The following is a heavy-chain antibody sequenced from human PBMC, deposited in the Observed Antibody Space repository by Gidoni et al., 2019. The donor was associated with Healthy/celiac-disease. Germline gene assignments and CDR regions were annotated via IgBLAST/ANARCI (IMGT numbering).Heavy chain of an antibody. CDR1: GVSISCYY. CDR2: IYYSGST. V-gene: IGHV4-59*08. J-gene: IGHJ6*02. CDR3: ARHTSDSSGYYYYYYGMDV. Sequence: QVQLQESGPGLVKPSETLSLTCPVSGVSISCYYWSWIRQPPGKGLEWIGYIYYSGSTNYNPSLKSRVTISVDTSKNQFSLKLSSVTAADTAVYYCARHTSDSSGYYYYYYGMDVWGQGTTVTVSS. D-gene: IGHD3-22*01.